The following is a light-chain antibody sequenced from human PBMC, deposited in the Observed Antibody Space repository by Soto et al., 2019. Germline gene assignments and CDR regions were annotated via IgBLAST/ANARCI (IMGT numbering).Light chain of an antibody. CDR3: SSYSSTSTRRL. CDR2: DVT. V-gene: IGLV2-14*03. J-gene: IGLJ1*01. Sequence: ARNQPASVSGAHGQSITIPCTGTSNDIGGYNYVSWYQQFPGKAPKLIIYDVTNRPSGVSFRFSGSKSGNTASLTISGLQAEDEAGYHCSSYSSTSTRRLFGAGTKVTVL. CDR1: SNDIGGYNY.